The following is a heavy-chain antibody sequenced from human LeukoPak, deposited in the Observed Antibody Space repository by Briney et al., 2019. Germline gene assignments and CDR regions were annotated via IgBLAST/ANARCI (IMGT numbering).Heavy chain of an antibody. V-gene: IGHV3-21*01. CDR2: ISTSSSYI. CDR1: GFTFSSYS. D-gene: IGHD3-22*01. Sequence: GGSLRLSCAAYGFTFSSYSMNWVRQAPGKGLEWVSFISTSSSYIYYADSVKGRFTISRDNAKNTLYLQMNSLRAEDTAVYYCARDGYYDSIGLRDAFDIWGQGTMVTVSS. J-gene: IGHJ3*02. CDR3: ARDGYYDSIGLRDAFDI.